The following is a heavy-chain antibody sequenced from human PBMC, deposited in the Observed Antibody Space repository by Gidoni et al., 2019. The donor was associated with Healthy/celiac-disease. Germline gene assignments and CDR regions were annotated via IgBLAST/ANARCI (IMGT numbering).Heavy chain of an antibody. Sequence: QVQLVQSGAEVKKPGSSVKVSCKASGGTFSSYAISWVRQAPGQGLEWMGMIIPILGIANYAQKVQGRVTITADKSTSTAYMELSSLRSEDTAVYYCAVYYCARYLGSGGSCYSVRAFDIWGQGTMVTVSS. V-gene: IGHV1-69*09. CDR3: AVYYCARYLGSGGSCYSVRAFDI. CDR2: IIPILGIA. CDR1: GGTFSSYA. D-gene: IGHD2-15*01. J-gene: IGHJ3*02.